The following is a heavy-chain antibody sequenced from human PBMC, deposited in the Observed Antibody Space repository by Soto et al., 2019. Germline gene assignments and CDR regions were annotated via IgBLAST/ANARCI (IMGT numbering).Heavy chain of an antibody. CDR3: ARAYYDSSGYYYVIS. CDR1: GGSISSSNW. CDR2: IYHSGST. J-gene: IGHJ4*02. Sequence: SETLSLTCAVSGGSISSSNWWSWVRQPPGKGLEWIGEIYHSGSTNYNPSPKSRVTISVDKSKNQFSLKLSSVTAADTAVYYCARAYYDSSGYYYVISWGQGTLVTVSS. D-gene: IGHD3-22*01. V-gene: IGHV4-4*02.